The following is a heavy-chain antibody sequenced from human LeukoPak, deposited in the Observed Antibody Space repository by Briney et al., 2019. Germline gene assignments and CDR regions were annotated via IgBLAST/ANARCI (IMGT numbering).Heavy chain of an antibody. J-gene: IGHJ4*02. V-gene: IGHV3-30*04. Sequence: GGSLRLSCAAAGFTFSKFAMHWVRQAPGKGLEWVAVVSCDGSYKYYADSVKGRFTISRDNSKNTLCLQMNSLRAEDTAVYYCARAPGYGAAYYFDYWGQGTLVTVSS. CDR3: ARAPGYGAAYYFDY. CDR1: GFTFSKFA. CDR2: VSCDGSYK. D-gene: IGHD1-1*01.